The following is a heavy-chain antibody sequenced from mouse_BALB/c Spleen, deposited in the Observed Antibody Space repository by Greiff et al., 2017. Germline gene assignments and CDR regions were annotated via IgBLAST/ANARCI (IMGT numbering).Heavy chain of an antibody. CDR1: GYTFTSYW. J-gene: IGHJ2*01. D-gene: IGHD2-1*01. Sequence: VKLMESGAELARPGASVKLSCKASGYTFTSYWMQWVKQRPGQGLEWIGAIYPGDGDTRYTQKFKGKATLTADKSSSTAYMQLSSLASEDSAVYYCASGNYVYFDYWGQGTTLTVSS. CDR2: IYPGDGDT. V-gene: IGHV1-87*01. CDR3: ASGNYVYFDY.